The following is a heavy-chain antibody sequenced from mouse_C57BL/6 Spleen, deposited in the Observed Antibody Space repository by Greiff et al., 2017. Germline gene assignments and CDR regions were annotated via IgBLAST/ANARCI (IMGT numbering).Heavy chain of an antibody. CDR1: GYTFTDYY. Sequence: EVQLQQSGPELVKPGASVKISCKASGYTFTDYYMNWVKQSHGKSLEWIGDINPNNGGTSYNQKFKGKATLTVDKSSSTAYMELRSLTSEDSAVYYCARRRDQLRMDYWGQGTSVTVSS. CDR3: ARRRDQLRMDY. J-gene: IGHJ4*01. CDR2: INPNNGGT. D-gene: IGHD1-1*01. V-gene: IGHV1-26*01.